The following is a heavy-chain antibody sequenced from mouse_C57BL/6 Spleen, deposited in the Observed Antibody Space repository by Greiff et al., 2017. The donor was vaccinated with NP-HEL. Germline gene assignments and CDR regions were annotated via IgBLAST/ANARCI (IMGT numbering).Heavy chain of an antibody. V-gene: IGHV1-82*01. Sequence: VKLMESGPELVKPGASVKISCKASGYAFSSSWMNWVKQRPGKGLEWIGRIYPGDGDTNYNGKFKGKATLTADKSSSTAYMQLSSLTSEDSAVYFCARKYYDYDVDWGQGTTLTVSS. CDR2: IYPGDGDT. D-gene: IGHD2-4*01. CDR1: GYAFSSSW. J-gene: IGHJ2*01. CDR3: ARKYYDYDVD.